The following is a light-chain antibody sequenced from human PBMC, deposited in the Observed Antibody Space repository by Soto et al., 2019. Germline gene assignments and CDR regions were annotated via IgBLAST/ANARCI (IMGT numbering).Light chain of an antibody. CDR2: DAS. CDR3: QQRSNWRRT. CDR1: QSVSSY. V-gene: IGKV3-11*01. Sequence: EIVLTQSPATLSLSPGERATLSCRASQSVSSYLAWYQQKPGQAPRLLIYDASNRATGIPARFSGSRSGTDFTLTISSLEPGDFAVYYCQQRSNWRRTFGGGTKVEIK. J-gene: IGKJ4*01.